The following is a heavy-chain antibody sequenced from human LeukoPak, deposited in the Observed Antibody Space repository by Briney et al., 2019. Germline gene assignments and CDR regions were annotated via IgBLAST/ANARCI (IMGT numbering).Heavy chain of an antibody. CDR3: AKDHAGSGRAFEY. Sequence: GGSLRLSCAASGFTFSSYVMSWVRQAPGKGLEWVALMSSDGIKSYYADSVKGRFTVSRDTSKDIVYLQMNSLSADDTGIYYCAKDHAGSGRAFEYWGQGTLLTISS. CDR2: MSSDGIKS. CDR1: GFTFSSYV. J-gene: IGHJ4*02. D-gene: IGHD3-10*01. V-gene: IGHV3-30*18.